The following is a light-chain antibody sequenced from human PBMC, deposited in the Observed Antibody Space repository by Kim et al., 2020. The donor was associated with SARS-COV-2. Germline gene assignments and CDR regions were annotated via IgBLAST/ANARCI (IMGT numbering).Light chain of an antibody. CDR1: SEYKTYA. Sequence: QPVLTQSPSASASLGTSVKLTCTLSSEYKTYAIAWHQQLPEKGPRYLMNVDSDGSNTRGDGIPDRFSGSSSGAERYLTISSLQPEDEADYYCLTWGPGIRVFGGGTQLTVL. J-gene: IGLJ2*01. V-gene: IGLV4-69*01. CDR2: VDSDGSN. CDR3: LTWGPGIRV.